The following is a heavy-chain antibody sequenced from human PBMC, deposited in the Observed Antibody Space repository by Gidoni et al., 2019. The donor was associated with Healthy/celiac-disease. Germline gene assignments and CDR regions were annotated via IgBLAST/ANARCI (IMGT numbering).Heavy chain of an antibody. Sequence: QVQLVQSGAEVKKPGSAVKVSCKASGGTFSSYAISWVRQAPGQGLEWMGGIIPIFGTANYAQKFQGRVTITADKSTSTAYMELSSLRSEDTAVYYCAVNGVSTEMANLDYWGQGTLVTVSS. J-gene: IGHJ4*02. CDR2: IIPIFGTA. CDR3: AVNGVSTEMANLDY. D-gene: IGHD2-8*01. V-gene: IGHV1-69*06. CDR1: GGTFSSYA.